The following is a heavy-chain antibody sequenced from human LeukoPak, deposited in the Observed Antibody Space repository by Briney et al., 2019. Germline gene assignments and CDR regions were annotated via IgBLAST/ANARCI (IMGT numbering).Heavy chain of an antibody. J-gene: IGHJ4*02. CDR1: GFTFSDNY. V-gene: IGHV3-11*04. Sequence: GGSLRLPCAASGFTFSDNYMTWVRQAPGKGLEWLSYISGNGGVIQYADSVKGRFTISRDNAKNLLYLQMDSLRVEDTAIYYCARDPRTVRIWGQGTLVTVSS. CDR3: ARDPRTVRI. D-gene: IGHD1-1*01. CDR2: ISGNGGVI.